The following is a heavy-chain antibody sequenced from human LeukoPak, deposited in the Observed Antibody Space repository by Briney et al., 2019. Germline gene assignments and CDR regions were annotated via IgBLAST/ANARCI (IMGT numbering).Heavy chain of an antibody. Sequence: ASVKVSCKASGYTFTSYGISWVRQAPGQGLEWMGWSSGYNGNTNYAQKLQGRVTMTTDTSTSTAYMELRSLRSDDAAVYYCARGNYCSGGSCYDGAFDYWGQGTLVTVSS. CDR2: SSGYNGNT. J-gene: IGHJ4*02. CDR3: ARGNYCSGGSCYDGAFDY. V-gene: IGHV1-18*01. CDR1: GYTFTSYG. D-gene: IGHD2-15*01.